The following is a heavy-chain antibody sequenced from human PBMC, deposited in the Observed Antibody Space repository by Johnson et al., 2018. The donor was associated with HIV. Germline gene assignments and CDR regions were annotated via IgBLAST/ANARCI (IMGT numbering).Heavy chain of an antibody. D-gene: IGHD2-15*01. CDR2: ISWNSGSI. J-gene: IGHJ3*02. V-gene: IGHV3-9*01. CDR3: AKDRSGGALGAFDI. Sequence: VQLVESGGGVVRPGGSLRLSCAASGFTFDDYAMHWVRQAPGKGLEWVSGISWNSGSIGYADSVKGRFTISRDNSKNTLYLQMNSLRDEDTAMYYCAKDRSGGALGAFDIWGQGTMVTVSS. CDR1: GFTFDDYA.